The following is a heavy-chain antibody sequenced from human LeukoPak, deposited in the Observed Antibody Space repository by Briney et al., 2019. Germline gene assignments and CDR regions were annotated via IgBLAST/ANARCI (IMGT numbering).Heavy chain of an antibody. CDR2: INSDGSST. CDR1: GFTFSSYW. J-gene: IGHJ4*02. V-gene: IGHV3-74*01. Sequence: GGSLRLSCAASGFTFSSYWMHWVRHAPGKGLVWVSRINSDGSSTSYADSVKGRFTISRDNAKNTLYLQMNSLRAEDTAVYYCARVGSGWSPFDYWGQGTLVTVSS. D-gene: IGHD6-19*01. CDR3: ARVGSGWSPFDY.